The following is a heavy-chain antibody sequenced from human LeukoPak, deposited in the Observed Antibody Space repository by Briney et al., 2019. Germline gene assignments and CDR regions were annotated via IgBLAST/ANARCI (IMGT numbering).Heavy chain of an antibody. CDR2: INPNSGGT. CDR1: GYTFTGYY. Sequence: ASVKVSCKASGYTFTGYYMHWVRQAPGQGLEWMGWINPNSGGTNYAQKFQGRVTMTRDTSISTAYMGLSRLRSDDTAVYYCARANVDYGDYGDAFDIWGQGTMVTVSS. J-gene: IGHJ3*02. D-gene: IGHD4-17*01. CDR3: ARANVDYGDYGDAFDI. V-gene: IGHV1-2*02.